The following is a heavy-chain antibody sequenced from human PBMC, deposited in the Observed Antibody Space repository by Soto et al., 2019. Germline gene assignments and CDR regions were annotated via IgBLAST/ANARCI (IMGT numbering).Heavy chain of an antibody. CDR1: GYTFTSYA. CDR2: INAGNGNT. D-gene: IGHD6-19*01. V-gene: IGHV1-3*05. Sequence: QVQLVQSGAEEKKPGASVKVSCKASGYTFTSYAMHWVRQAPGQRLEWMGWINAGNGNTKYSQKFQGRVTITRDTSASTAYMELSSLRSEDTAVYYCARGFAVAGVDLDYWGQGTLVTVSS. J-gene: IGHJ4*02. CDR3: ARGFAVAGVDLDY.